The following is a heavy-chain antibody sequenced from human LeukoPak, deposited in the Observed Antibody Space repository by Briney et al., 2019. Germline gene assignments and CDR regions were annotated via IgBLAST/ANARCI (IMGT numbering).Heavy chain of an antibody. V-gene: IGHV3-15*01. CDR3: TTYSRTWGGYWYFDL. J-gene: IGHJ2*01. D-gene: IGHD6-13*01. Sequence: GGSLRLSCAASGFTFSNAWMSWVRQPPGKGLEWVGRIKSKTDGGTTDYPAPVKGRFTISRDDSKNTLYLQMNSLKTEDTAVYYCTTYSRTWGGYWYFDLWGRGTLVTVSS. CDR1: GFTFSNAW. CDR2: IKSKTDGGTT.